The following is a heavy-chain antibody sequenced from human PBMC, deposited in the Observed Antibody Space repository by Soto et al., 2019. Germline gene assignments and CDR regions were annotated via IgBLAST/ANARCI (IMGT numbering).Heavy chain of an antibody. CDR3: ARDFYGGYTYGPGDY. D-gene: IGHD5-18*01. J-gene: IGHJ4*02. CDR1: GFTFTRYS. V-gene: IGHV3-7*01. Sequence: GGSLRLSCAASGFTFTRYSMSWVRQAPGKGLEWVANIHGDGGKIYYVDSVKGRFTISRDNAKRSLYLQMNSLRAEDTAVYYCARDFYGGYTYGPGDYWGQGALVTVSS. CDR2: IHGDGGKI.